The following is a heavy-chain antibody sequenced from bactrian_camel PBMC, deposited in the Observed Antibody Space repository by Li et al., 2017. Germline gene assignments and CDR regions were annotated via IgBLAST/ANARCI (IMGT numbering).Heavy chain of an antibody. CDR2: IDSRGGT. CDR3: AANPFWTYGAICSYTRPADFGY. D-gene: IGHD2*01. CDR1: GFPFSNYV. Sequence: QLVESGGGSVQAGGSLRLSCSASGFPFSNYVMSWVRQAPGKERGGVAAIDSRGGTAYADSATGRFTISQDNAKNTLYLQMNSLKPEDTAMYYCAANPFWTYGAICSYTRPADFGYWGQGTQVTVS. J-gene: IGHJ6*01. V-gene: IGHV3S31*01.